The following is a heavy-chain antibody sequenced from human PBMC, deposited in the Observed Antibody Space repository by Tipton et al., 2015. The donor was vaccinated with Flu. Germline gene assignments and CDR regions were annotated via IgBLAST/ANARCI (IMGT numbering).Heavy chain of an antibody. D-gene: IGHD6-13*01. CDR1: GYSISSGYS. CDR3: ARIEGAFEAGECVSTNCYIDC. Sequence: TLSLTCAVSGYSISSGYSWGWVRQPPEKGLEWIGYIYHTATFYNPSLKSRVTISLDRSKNQFSLNLRSVSAADTATYYCARIEGAFEAGECVSTNCYIDCWGQGALITVS. J-gene: IGHJ4*02. CDR2: IYHTAT. V-gene: IGHV4-38-2*01.